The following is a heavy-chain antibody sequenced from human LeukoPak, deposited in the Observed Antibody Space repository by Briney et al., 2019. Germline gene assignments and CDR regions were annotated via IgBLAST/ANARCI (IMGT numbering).Heavy chain of an antibody. V-gene: IGHV4-39*07. CDR2: IYYSGSN. J-gene: IGHJ6*03. CDR3: ARDLIWLYYMDV. D-gene: IGHD2-8*01. Sequence: WVRQAPGKGLEWIGSIYYSGSNYYNPSLKSRVTISVDTSKNQFSLKLSSVTAADTAVYYCARDLIWLYYMDVWGKGTTVTVSS.